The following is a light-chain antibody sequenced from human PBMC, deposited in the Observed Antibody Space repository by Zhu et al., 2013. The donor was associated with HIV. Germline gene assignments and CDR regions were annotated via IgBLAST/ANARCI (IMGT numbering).Light chain of an antibody. Sequence: EIVLTQSPGTLSLSPGERATLSCRASQSVSSSYLAWYQQKPGQAPRLLIYGASSRATGIPDRFSGSGSGTDFTLTISRLEPEDFAVYYCQQYGSSPRLTFGGGPKVE. CDR2: GAS. CDR1: QSVSSSY. V-gene: IGKV3-20*01. J-gene: IGKJ4*01. CDR3: QQYGSSPRLT.